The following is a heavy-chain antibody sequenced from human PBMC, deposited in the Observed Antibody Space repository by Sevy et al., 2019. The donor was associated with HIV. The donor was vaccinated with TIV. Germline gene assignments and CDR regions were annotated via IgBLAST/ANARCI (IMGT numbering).Heavy chain of an antibody. CDR2: IEQDGSGK. CDR1: GFTFGTYW. J-gene: IGHJ4*02. Sequence: GGSLRLSCEGSGFTFGTYWMTWVRQAPGKGLEWVANIEQDGSGKDYVDSVKGRFIVSRDNDESVLYLEMKSLRAEDTAVYFCARDQNSYKTRNLFLRLDYWGQGTLVTVSS. D-gene: IGHD1-20*01. V-gene: IGHV3-7*01. CDR3: ARDQNSYKTRNLFLRLDY.